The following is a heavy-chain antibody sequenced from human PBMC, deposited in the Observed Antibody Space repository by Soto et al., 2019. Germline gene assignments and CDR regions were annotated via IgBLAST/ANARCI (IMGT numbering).Heavy chain of an antibody. CDR2: IKPNSGDT. V-gene: IGHV1-2*02. J-gene: IGHJ6*02. CDR3: ARGPRPSDADV. CDR1: GYTFTGYY. D-gene: IGHD6-6*01. Sequence: QVQLVQSGAEVKKPGASVKVSCKASGYTFTGYYMHWVRQAPGQGLEWMGWIKPNSGDTNYAQKFQGRVTMTRDTSISTAYMELSRLRSDDTAVYYCARGPRPSDADVWGQGTTVTVSS.